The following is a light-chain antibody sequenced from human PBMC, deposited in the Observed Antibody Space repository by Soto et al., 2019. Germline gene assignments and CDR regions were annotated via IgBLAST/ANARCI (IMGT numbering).Light chain of an antibody. CDR2: DVS. V-gene: IGLV2-14*03. J-gene: IGLJ2*01. Sequence: QSALTQPASVSGSPGQSITISCTGTSSDVGGYNYVSWYQQHPDKAPKLIIYDVSNRPSGVANRFSGSKSGNTASLTISGLLAEDEADYYSSSYTSSTTGVVFGGGTKLTVL. CDR1: SSDVGGYNY. CDR3: SSYTSSTTGVV.